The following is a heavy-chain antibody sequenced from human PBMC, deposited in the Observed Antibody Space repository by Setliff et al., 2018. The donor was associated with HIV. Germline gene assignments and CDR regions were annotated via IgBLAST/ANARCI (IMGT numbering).Heavy chain of an antibody. J-gene: IGHJ4*02. CDR3: TGDYNSGSHRFDY. V-gene: IGHV4-4*08. D-gene: IGHD3-10*01. CDR2: IYPIGSPDYPSGNT. CDR1: GGSISSYY. Sequence: PSETMSLTCPVAGGSISSYYWRWIRQYPRKGLEWIGYIYPIGSPDYPSGNTVYNPSFRSRVTLSLDTSKNQFSLKLTSVTAADAAVYYCTGDYNSGSHRFDYWGQGTPVTSPQ.